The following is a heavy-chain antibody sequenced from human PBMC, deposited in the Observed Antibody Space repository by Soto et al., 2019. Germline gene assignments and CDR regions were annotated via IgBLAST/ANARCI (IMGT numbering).Heavy chain of an antibody. CDR2: IITSVGNT. D-gene: IGHD2-8*01. J-gene: IGHJ6*03. CDR3: AGRYCTNGVCYTNYYYYIDV. V-gene: IGHV3-23*01. Sequence: PGGSLRLSCAASGFTFSTYAMSWVRQAPGKGLEWVSTIITSVGNTYYADSVQGRFTISRDNSKNTLFLQMNSLRAEDTAVYYCAGRYCTNGVCYTNYYYYIDVWGKGTTVTVSS. CDR1: GFTFSTYA.